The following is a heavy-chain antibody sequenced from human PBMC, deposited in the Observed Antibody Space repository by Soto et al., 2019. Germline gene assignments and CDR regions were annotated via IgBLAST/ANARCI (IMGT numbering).Heavy chain of an antibody. D-gene: IGHD1-7*01. V-gene: IGHV3-64*01. CDR3: VRRVSGNYDY. CDR2: LSSNGGTK. Sequence: EVQLAESGGGMVQPGGSLRLSCVASGFTFSSYDMHWVRQAPGKGLEYVSSLSSNGGTKYYGNSVKGRFTISRDNSKNALYLQRGSLRAEDMAVYYCVRRVSGNYDYWGQGTLVTVSS. CDR1: GFTFSSYD. J-gene: IGHJ4*02.